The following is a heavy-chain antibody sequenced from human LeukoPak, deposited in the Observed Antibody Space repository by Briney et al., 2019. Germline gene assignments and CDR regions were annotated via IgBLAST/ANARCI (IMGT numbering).Heavy chain of an antibody. CDR3: ARVVRGVGYYFDY. CDR2: ISSSGSTI. J-gene: IGHJ4*02. D-gene: IGHD3-10*01. V-gene: IGHV3-48*03. CDR1: GFTFSSYE. Sequence: GGSLRLSCAASGFTFSSYEMNWVRQAPGKGLEWVSYISSSGSTIYYADSVEGRFTISRDNAKNSLYLQMNSLRAEDTAVYYCARVVRGVGYYFDYWGQGTLVTVSS.